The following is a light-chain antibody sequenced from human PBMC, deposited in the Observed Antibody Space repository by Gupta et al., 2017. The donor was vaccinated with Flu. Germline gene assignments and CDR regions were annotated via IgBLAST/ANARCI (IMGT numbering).Light chain of an antibody. CDR2: SNN. V-gene: IGLV1-44*01. CDR1: SSNIGSNP. Sequence: SSNIGSNPVNWFQQLPGKAPKLLIHSNNQRPSGVPDRFSGSRSGTSASLAISRPQSDDEAVYYCATWDDSLTAWVLGGGTTLTVL. CDR3: ATWDDSLTAWV. J-gene: IGLJ3*02.